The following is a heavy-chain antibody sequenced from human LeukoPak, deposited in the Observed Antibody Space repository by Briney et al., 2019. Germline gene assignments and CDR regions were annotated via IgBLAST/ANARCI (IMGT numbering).Heavy chain of an antibody. D-gene: IGHD1-26*01. CDR2: ISLTXRT. J-gene: IGHJ4*02. CDR3: TRESGPYCPFGY. CDR1: GGSITSTNW. V-gene: IGHV4-4*02. Sequence: SETLSLTCGVSGGSITSTNWXSXXXXPPGXXLXWIXEISLTXRTNYXPSRLGRVIMSLDESRNQLSLTLTSVTAADTAMYYCTRESGPYCPFGYWGQGTLVVVPS.